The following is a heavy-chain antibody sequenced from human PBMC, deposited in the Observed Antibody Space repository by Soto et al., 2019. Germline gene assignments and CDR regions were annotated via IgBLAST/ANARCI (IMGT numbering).Heavy chain of an antibody. J-gene: IGHJ4*02. CDR1: GFTFSSYA. CDR2: ISYDGINK. V-gene: IGHV3-30-3*01. Sequence: PGGALRRSGAASGFTFSSYAMHWVRHAPCKGLKWVAVISYDGINKYYADSVKGRFTISRDNSKNTLYLQMNSLRAEDTAVYYCGRGGSQYSSSFDYWGQGNLVTVSS. D-gene: IGHD2-2*01. CDR3: GRGGSQYSSSFDY.